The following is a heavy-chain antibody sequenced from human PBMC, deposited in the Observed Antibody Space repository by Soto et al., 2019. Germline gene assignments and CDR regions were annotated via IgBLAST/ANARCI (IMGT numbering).Heavy chain of an antibody. CDR2: IYPGDSDT. D-gene: IGHD2-2*01. CDR3: ARQRGYCSSTSCYEGSSFDY. J-gene: IGHJ4*02. CDR1: GYSFTSYW. V-gene: IGHV5-51*01. Sequence: EVQLVQSGAEVKKPGESLKISCKGSGYSFTSYWIGGERQKPGKCLEWMGIIYPGDSDTRYSPSFQGQVTISADKSISTAYLQWSSLKASDTAMYYCARQRGYCSSTSCYEGSSFDYWGQGTLVTVSS.